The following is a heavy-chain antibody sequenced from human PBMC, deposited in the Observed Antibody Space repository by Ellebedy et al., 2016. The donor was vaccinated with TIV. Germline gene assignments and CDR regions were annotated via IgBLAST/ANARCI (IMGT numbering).Heavy chain of an antibody. Sequence: GGSLRLXXAASGFPFNNYWMHWVRQVPGKGLVWVSRINSDGTSATYADSVQGRFTISRDNAKNTLYLQMNSLRAEDSATYFCVRGGSLVEIVATLDYWGQGTLVTVSS. J-gene: IGHJ4*02. V-gene: IGHV3-74*01. D-gene: IGHD5-12*01. CDR1: GFPFNNYW. CDR3: VRGGSLVEIVATLDY. CDR2: INSDGTSA.